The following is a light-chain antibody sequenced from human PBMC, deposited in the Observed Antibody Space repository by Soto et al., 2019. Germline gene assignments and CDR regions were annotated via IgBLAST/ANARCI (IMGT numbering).Light chain of an antibody. V-gene: IGKV1-39*01. CDR3: QQSLRTPPT. Sequence: DIPMSQSPPSLSASVGDKDTITCRASHNIVTYLNWYQQKAGKAPSLLIYEASLLQRGVTFSFFGSGSGTDFTLTFGNLQDEESATYYCQQSLRTPPTFRRGPKLEIK. CDR2: EAS. CDR1: HNIVTY. J-gene: IGKJ2*01.